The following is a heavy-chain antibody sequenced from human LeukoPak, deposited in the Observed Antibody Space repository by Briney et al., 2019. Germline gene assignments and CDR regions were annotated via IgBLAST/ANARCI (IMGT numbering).Heavy chain of an antibody. D-gene: IGHD4-17*01. CDR3: ALGDYGAPFDY. Sequence: GGSLRLSCAASGFTFSSYSMKWVRQAPGKGLEWVSSISSSSSYIYYADSVKGRLTISRDNAKNSLYLQMNSLRAEDTAVYYCALGDYGAPFDYWGQGTLVTVSS. CDR1: GFTFSSYS. V-gene: IGHV3-21*01. CDR2: ISSSSSYI. J-gene: IGHJ4*02.